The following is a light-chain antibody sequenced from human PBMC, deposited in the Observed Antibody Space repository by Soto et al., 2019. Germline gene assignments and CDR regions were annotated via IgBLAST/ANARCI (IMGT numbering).Light chain of an antibody. CDR3: SSYAGSNNYV. V-gene: IGLV2-8*01. CDR2: EVS. CDR1: SSDVGGYNY. J-gene: IGLJ1*01. Sequence: SVLTKPASAYGLPGRSVTISNTGTSSDVGGYNYVSWYQQHPGKAPKLMIYEVSKRPSGVPDRFSGSKSGNTASLTVSGLQAEDEADYYCSSYAGSNNYVFGTGTKVTVL.